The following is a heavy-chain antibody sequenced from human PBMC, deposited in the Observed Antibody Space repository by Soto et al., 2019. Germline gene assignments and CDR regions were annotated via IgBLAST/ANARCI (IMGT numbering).Heavy chain of an antibody. CDR2: ISGSGGST. J-gene: IGHJ4*02. CDR1: GFTFSSYA. V-gene: IGHV3-23*01. D-gene: IGHD2-2*01. CDR3: AKLAYIVVVPAATFDY. Sequence: EVQLLESGGGLVQPGGSLRLSCAASGFTFSSYAMSWVRQAPGKGLEWVSAISGSGGSTYYADSVKGRFTISSDNSKNTLYLQMNSLRAEDTAVYYCAKLAYIVVVPAATFDYWGQGTLVTVSS.